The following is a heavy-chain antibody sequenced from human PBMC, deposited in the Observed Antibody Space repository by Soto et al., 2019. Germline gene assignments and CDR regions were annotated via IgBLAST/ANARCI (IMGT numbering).Heavy chain of an antibody. Sequence: QVQLQESGPGLVKPSDTLSLTCAVSGYSISSRNWWGWIRQPPGKGLEWIGYIYYSGTTYYNPSLKSRVTMSVDTSKTQFSLKLTSVTAVDTAVYYCARREIQGPIDYWGQGTLVTVPS. CDR3: ARREIQGPIDY. CDR2: IYYSGTT. CDR1: GYSISSRNW. D-gene: IGHD1-26*01. V-gene: IGHV4-28*01. J-gene: IGHJ4*02.